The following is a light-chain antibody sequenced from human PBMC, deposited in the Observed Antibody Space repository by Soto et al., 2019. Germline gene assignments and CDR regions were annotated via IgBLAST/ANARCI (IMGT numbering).Light chain of an antibody. CDR3: QQTYSTPWT. CDR1: QSVRDY. Sequence: DIQMTQSLSSLAASIGDRVTISCRAGQSVRDYLNWYQQRPGKAPKLLIYAASSLHSGVPSRFGGSGSGTDFTLTISTLQPEDFATYYCQQTYSTPWTFGQGTKVEIK. J-gene: IGKJ1*01. V-gene: IGKV1-39*01. CDR2: AAS.